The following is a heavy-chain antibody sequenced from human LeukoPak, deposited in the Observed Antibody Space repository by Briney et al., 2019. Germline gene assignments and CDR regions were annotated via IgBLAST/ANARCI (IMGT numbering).Heavy chain of an antibody. Sequence: GGSLRLSCAASGFTFSSYAMHWVRQAPGKGLEWVAVISYDGSNKYYADSVKGRFTISRDNSKNTLYLQMNSLRAEDTAAYYCARDQPRAGVLATIRRSLTTLAYWGQGTLVTVSS. CDR3: ARDQPRAGVLATIRRSLTTLAY. J-gene: IGHJ4*02. D-gene: IGHD5-12*01. CDR1: GFTFSSYA. V-gene: IGHV3-30*04. CDR2: ISYDGSNK.